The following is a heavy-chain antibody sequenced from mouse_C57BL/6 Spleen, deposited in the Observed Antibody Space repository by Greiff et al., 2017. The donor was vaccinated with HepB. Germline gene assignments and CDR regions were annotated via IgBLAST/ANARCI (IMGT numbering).Heavy chain of an antibody. Sequence: EVQLQQSGPELVKPGASVKISCKASGYSFTGYYMNWMKQSPEKSLEWIGEINPSTGGTTYNQKFKAKATLTVDKSSSTAYMQLKSLTSEDSAVYYCARWLRAMDYWGQGTSVTVSS. CDR3: ARWLRAMDY. J-gene: IGHJ4*01. CDR2: INPSTGGT. V-gene: IGHV1-42*01. D-gene: IGHD1-1*01. CDR1: GYSFTGYY.